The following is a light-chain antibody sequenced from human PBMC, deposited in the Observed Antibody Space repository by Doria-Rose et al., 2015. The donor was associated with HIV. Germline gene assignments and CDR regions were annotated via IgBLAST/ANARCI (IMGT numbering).Light chain of an antibody. J-gene: IGKJ5*01. Sequence: TQSPGTLSLSPGERATLSCRARQRIKSSYLAWYQQKPGQAPRLLIYDASTRATGVSDRFSGSWSGTDFTLTISRLETEDVAVYYCQQYGTSLGTFGQGTRLEIK. V-gene: IGKV3-20*01. CDR3: QQYGTSLGT. CDR1: QRIKSSY. CDR2: DAS.